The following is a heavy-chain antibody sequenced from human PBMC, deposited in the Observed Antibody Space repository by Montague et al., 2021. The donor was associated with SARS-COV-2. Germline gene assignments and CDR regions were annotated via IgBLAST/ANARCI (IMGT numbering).Heavy chain of an antibody. CDR3: ARYTRQIRLIVFDYGMDV. CDR2: IYYSGST. Sequence: SETLSLTCTVSGGSISSYYWSWIRQPPGKGLEWIGYIYYSGSTNYNPSLKSRVPISVDTSKNQFSLKLSSVTAADTAVYYCARYTRQIRLIVFDYGMDVWGQGTTVTVSS. J-gene: IGHJ6*02. CDR1: GGSISSYY. D-gene: IGHD4-17*01. V-gene: IGHV4-59*01.